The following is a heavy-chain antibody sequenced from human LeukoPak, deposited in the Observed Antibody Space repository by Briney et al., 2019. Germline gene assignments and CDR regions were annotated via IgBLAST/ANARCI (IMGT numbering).Heavy chain of an antibody. CDR3: ARFTYTTRPSDV. V-gene: IGHV4-4*09. D-gene: IGHD3-16*01. Sequence: PSETLSLTCSVSGGSISGYYWSWIRQPPGQTLEWIGYIYSSGSTNYNPSLQSRVTMSVDTSMNQFSLRLSSVTAADTAVYYCARFTYTTRPSDVWGKGTTVTVSS. CDR1: GGSISGYY. J-gene: IGHJ6*04. CDR2: IYSSGST.